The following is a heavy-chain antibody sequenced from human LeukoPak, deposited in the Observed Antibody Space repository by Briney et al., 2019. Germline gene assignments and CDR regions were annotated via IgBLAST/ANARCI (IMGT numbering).Heavy chain of an antibody. V-gene: IGHV4-59*08. Sequence: PSETLSLTCTVSGGSIRDYYWGWTRQPPGKGPGWIGYIYYRGSTNYNPSLKSRVSMSIDTSKNQFSLRLSSVTAADTAVYYCARLATYGDYSDWGQGTLVTVSS. D-gene: IGHD4-17*01. CDR3: ARLATYGDYSD. J-gene: IGHJ4*02. CDR2: IYYRGST. CDR1: GGSIRDYY.